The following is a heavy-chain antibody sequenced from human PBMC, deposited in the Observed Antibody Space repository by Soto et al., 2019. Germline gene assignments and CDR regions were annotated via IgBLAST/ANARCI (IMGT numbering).Heavy chain of an antibody. CDR1: GFTFSSYA. D-gene: IGHD6-6*01. CDR3: ARELAARIYYYGMDV. CDR2: ISYDGSNK. J-gene: IGHJ6*02. Sequence: SCAASGFTFSSYAMHWVRQAPGKGLEWVAVISYDGSNKYYADSVKGRFTISRDNSKNTLYLQMNSLRAEDTAVYYCARELAARIYYYGMDVWGQGTTVTVSS. V-gene: IGHV3-30-3*01.